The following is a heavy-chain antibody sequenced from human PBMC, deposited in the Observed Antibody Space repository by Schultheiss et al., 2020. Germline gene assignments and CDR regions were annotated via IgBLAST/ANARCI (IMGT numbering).Heavy chain of an antibody. CDR2: ISYDGSNK. CDR1: GFTFSSYG. D-gene: IGHD2-15*01. V-gene: IGHV3-30*18. Sequence: GGSLRLSCAASGFTFSSYGKHWVRQAPGKGLEWVAVISYDGSNKYYADSVKGRFTISRDNSKNTLYLQMNSLRAEDTAVYYCTKDRFWGSGGFCTGGSCTIDYWGQGIQVTVYS. CDR3: TKDRFWGSGGFCTGGSCTIDY. J-gene: IGHJ4*02.